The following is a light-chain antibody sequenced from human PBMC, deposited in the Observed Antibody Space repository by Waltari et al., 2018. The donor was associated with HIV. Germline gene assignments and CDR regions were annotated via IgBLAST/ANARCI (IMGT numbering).Light chain of an antibody. Sequence: SYELTQPPSLSVAPGETARFTCGGEKIGRKRVHWYQQKPGQAPMYFDTGRPSGDPERVPGSNSDNTATLTIPRAEAGDEADYFCQVWDVSTDRAVFGGGTTLTVL. V-gene: IGLV3-21*04. CDR1: KIGRKR. CDR2: FDT. J-gene: IGLJ2*01. CDR3: QVWDVSTDRAV.